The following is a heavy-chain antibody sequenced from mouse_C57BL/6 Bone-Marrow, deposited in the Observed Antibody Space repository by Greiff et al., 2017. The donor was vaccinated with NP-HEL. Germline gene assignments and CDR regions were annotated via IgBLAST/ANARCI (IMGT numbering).Heavy chain of an antibody. V-gene: IGHV1-55*01. Sequence: QVHVKQSGAELVKPGASVKMSCKASGYTFTSYWITWVKQRPGQGLEWIGDIYPGSGSTNYNEKFKSKATLTVDTSSSTAYMQLSSLTSEDSAVYYCARGGGLPFAYWGQGTLVTVSA. CDR3: ARGGGLPFAY. CDR2: IYPGSGST. CDR1: GYTFTSYW. J-gene: IGHJ3*01. D-gene: IGHD2-4*01.